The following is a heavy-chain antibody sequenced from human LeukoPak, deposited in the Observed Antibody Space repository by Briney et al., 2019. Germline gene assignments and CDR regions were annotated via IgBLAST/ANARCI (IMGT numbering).Heavy chain of an antibody. D-gene: IGHD2-8*01. CDR3: AKDRCSNGIGCYYYYMDV. CDR1: GFTFSSYG. CDR2: IQNDGSNE. J-gene: IGHJ6*03. Sequence: GGSLRLSCAASGFTFSSYGMHWVRQAPGKGLEWVAYIQNDGSNEQYADSVKGRFSISRDSSKNILYLQMNSLRAEDTAVYYCAKDRCSNGIGCYYYYMDVWGRGTTVTISS. V-gene: IGHV3-30*02.